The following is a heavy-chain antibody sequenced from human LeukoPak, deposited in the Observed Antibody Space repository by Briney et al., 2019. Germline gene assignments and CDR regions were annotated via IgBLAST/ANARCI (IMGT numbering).Heavy chain of an antibody. CDR2: IYHSGST. D-gene: IGHD6-19*01. CDR3: ARVDSSGWHKPYYYYYGMDV. CDR1: GGSISSGGYS. Sequence: PSQTLSLTCAVSGGSISSGGYSWSWIRQPPGKGLEWIGYIYHSGSTYYNPSLKSRVSMSVDTSKNQFSLKLSSVTAADTAVYYCARVDSSGWHKPYYYYYGMDVWGQGTTVTVSS. V-gene: IGHV4-30-2*01. J-gene: IGHJ6*02.